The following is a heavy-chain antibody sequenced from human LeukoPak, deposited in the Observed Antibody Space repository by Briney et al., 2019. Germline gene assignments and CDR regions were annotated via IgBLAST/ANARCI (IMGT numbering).Heavy chain of an antibody. D-gene: IGHD1-7*01. CDR3: AREGLELPYPDNWFDP. CDR2: IYTSGST. V-gene: IGHV4-4*07. Sequence: SETLSLTCTVSGGSISSYYWSWIRQPAGKGLEWIGRIYTSGSTNYNPSLKSRVTMSVDTSKNQFSLKLSSVTAADTAVYCCAREGLELPYPDNWFDPWGQGTLVTVSS. CDR1: GGSISSYY. J-gene: IGHJ5*02.